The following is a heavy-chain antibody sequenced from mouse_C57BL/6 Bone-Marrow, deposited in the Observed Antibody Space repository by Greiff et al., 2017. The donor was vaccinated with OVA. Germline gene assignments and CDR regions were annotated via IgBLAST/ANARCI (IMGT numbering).Heavy chain of an antibody. V-gene: IGHV14-4*01. D-gene: IGHD2-1*01. J-gene: IGHJ2*01. Sequence: VHVKQSGAELVRPGASVKLSCTASGFNIKDDYMHWVKQRPEQGLEWIGWVDPENGDTEYASKFQGKATITADTSSNTAYLQLSSLTSEDTAVYYCTTPYGNYGFDYWGQGTTLTVSS. CDR3: TTPYGNYGFDY. CDR2: VDPENGDT. CDR1: GFNIKDDY.